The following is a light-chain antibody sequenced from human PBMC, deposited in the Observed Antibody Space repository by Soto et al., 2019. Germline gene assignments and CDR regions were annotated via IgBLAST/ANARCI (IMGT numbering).Light chain of an antibody. Sequence: ETAMTQSPATLSVSPGERATLSCRASQSVSTSLAWYQQKPGQAPRLLLYGASTRASGVPARFSGSGSGTEFTLTISSLQSEDFAVYYCQQYNNWYTFGQGTKLEIK. CDR1: QSVSTS. CDR2: GAS. CDR3: QQYNNWYT. J-gene: IGKJ2*01. V-gene: IGKV3-15*01.